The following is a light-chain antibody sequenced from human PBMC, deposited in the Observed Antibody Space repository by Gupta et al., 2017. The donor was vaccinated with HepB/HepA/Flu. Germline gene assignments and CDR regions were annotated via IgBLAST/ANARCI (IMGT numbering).Light chain of an antibody. J-gene: IGKJ1*01. CDR2: DTS. CDR3: QQRNYWPPRA. V-gene: IGKV3-11*01. Sequence: IVLTQSPATLSLSPWDRATLSCRASQSVRNYLTWYKQKPGQAPRLLIYDTSSRYTGFTARFRGSGYGKDLTLTISSREQKDFAGYYSQQRNYWPPRAFGQGTKVEIK. CDR1: QSVRNY.